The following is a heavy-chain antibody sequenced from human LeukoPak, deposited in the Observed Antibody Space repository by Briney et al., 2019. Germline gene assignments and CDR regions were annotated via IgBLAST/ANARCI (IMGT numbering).Heavy chain of an antibody. Sequence: PSETLSLTCTASGGSISSYYWSWIRQPPGKGLEWIGYIYYSGSTNYNPSLKSRVTISVDTSKNQFSLKLSSVTAADTAVYYCARVSDYYDSSGYYYYPFDYWGQGTLVTVSS. CDR3: ARVSDYYDSSGYYYYPFDY. J-gene: IGHJ4*02. V-gene: IGHV4-59*01. D-gene: IGHD3-22*01. CDR1: GGSISSYY. CDR2: IYYSGST.